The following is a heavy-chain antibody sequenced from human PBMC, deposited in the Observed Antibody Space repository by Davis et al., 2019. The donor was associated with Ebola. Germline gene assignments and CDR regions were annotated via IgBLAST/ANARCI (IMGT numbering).Heavy chain of an antibody. Sequence: PSETLSLTCTVSGGSISSHYWIWIRQPPGKGLEWIGYIYYSGSTNYNPSLDGRFTMSVDTSKNLLSLKLTSVTAADTAIYYCARDPRRTLLLPAGNYMDVWGKGTTVTVSS. CDR1: GGSISSHY. V-gene: IGHV4-59*11. CDR3: ARDPRRTLLLPAGNYMDV. CDR2: IYYSGST. J-gene: IGHJ6*03. D-gene: IGHD2-2*01.